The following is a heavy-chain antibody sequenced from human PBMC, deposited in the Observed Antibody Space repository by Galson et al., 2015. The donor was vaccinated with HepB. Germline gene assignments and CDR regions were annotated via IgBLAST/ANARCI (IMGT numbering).Heavy chain of an antibody. Sequence: CAISGDSVSGNSAAWNWIRQSPSRDLEWLGRTYYRSKWYNDYAVSVESRITINSDTSKSQFSLQLNSVTPEDTAVYYCARGDSGFDSWGQGTLVTVSS. CDR1: GDSVSGNSAA. D-gene: IGHD1-26*01. CDR2: TYYRSKWYN. V-gene: IGHV6-1*01. CDR3: ARGDSGFDS. J-gene: IGHJ4*02.